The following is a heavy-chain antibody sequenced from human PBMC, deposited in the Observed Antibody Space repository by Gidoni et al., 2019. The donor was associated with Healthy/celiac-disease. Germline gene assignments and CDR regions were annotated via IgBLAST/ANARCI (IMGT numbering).Heavy chain of an antibody. J-gene: IGHJ6*02. CDR2: ISAYNGNT. CDR3: AREDIVVVPAAPSYYYYGMDV. CDR1: GYTFTSYG. D-gene: IGHD2-2*01. V-gene: IGHV1-18*01. Sequence: QVQLVQSGAEVKKPGASVKVSCKASGYTFTSYGFSWGRQAPGQGLEWMGWISAYNGNTNYAQKLQGRVTMTTDTSTSTAYMELRSLRSDDTAVYYCAREDIVVVPAAPSYYYYGMDVWGQGTTVTVSS.